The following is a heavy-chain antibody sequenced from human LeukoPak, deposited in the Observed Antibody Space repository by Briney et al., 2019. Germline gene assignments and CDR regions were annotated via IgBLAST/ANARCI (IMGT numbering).Heavy chain of an antibody. V-gene: IGHV1-3*01. Sequence: ASVKVSRKASGYTFTRYAMHWVRLAPGQRLEWMGWINAGNGNTKYSQKFQGRVTITRDTSASTAYMELSSLRSEDTAVYYCARDHAVVRGVPALYFDYWGQGTLVTVSS. CDR2: INAGNGNT. J-gene: IGHJ4*02. CDR3: ARDHAVVRGVPALYFDY. CDR1: GYTFTRYA. D-gene: IGHD3-10*01.